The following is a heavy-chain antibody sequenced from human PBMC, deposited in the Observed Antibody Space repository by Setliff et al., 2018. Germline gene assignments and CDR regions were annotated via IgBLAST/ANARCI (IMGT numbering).Heavy chain of an antibody. J-gene: IGHJ5*02. Sequence: PGGSLRLSCAASGFTFSSYWMSWVRQAPGKGLEWVANIKQDGSEKSSVDSVKGRFTISRDNAKNSLYLQMNSLRAEDTAVYYCARGSLGLRFLEWLNWFDPWGQGTLVTVSS. CDR1: GFTFSSYW. V-gene: IGHV3-7*01. CDR3: ARGSLGLRFLEWLNWFDP. D-gene: IGHD3-3*01. CDR2: IKQDGSEK.